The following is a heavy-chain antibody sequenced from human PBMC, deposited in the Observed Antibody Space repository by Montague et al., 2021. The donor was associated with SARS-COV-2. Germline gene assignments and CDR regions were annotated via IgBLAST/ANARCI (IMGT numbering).Heavy chain of an antibody. V-gene: IGHV4-59*01. J-gene: IGHJ2*01. D-gene: IGHD5-18*01. Sequence: SETLSLTCTVSGGSISDYYWSWIRQPPGKGLEWIGNTYYSGRTNYNPSLKSRVTMSVDTSKNQFSLKLSSVTAADTAVYYCARDFRIQLWQTNWYFGLWGRGTLVTVSS. CDR2: TYYSGRT. CDR3: ARDFRIQLWQTNWYFGL. CDR1: GGSISDYY.